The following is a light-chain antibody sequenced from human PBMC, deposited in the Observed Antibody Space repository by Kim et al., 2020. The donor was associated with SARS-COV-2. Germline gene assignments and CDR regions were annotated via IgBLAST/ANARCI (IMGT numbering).Light chain of an antibody. V-gene: IGKV1-39*01. CDR1: RTISNY. CDR2: AAS. CDR3: QQSYSLPYT. Sequence: DIQMTQSPSSLSAPVGDRVTITCRASRTISNYLNWYQQKPGKAPNLLIYAASTLQSGVPSRFSGSGSGTDFTLTISSLQPEDSATYYCQQSYSLPYTFGQGTKVEIK. J-gene: IGKJ2*01.